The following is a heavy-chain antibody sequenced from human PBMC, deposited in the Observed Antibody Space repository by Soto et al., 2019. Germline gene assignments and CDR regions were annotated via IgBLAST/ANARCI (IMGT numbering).Heavy chain of an antibody. Sequence: QVQLQQSGPGLVKPSQTLSLNCAISGDTVSSSSASWHWIRQSPSRGLEWLRRTYYRSKWPNDYAATVNSRITINPDASKNQFSLQLGYVTPEDTAVYYCARSFNWNYMTWRQRTLVTVCS. V-gene: IGHV6-1*01. CDR1: GDTVSSSSAS. CDR3: ARSFNWNYMT. CDR2: TYYRSKWPN. J-gene: IGHJ5*02. D-gene: IGHD1-7*01.